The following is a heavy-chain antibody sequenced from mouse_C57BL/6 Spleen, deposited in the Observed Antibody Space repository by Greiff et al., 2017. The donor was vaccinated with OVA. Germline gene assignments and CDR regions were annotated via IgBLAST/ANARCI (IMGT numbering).Heavy chain of an antibody. Sequence: EVKVVESGGDLVKPGGSLKLSCAASGFTFSSYGMSWVRQTPDKRLEWVATISSGGSYTYYPDSVKGRFTISRDNAKNTLYLQMSSLKSEDTAMYYCARPLITTEGFAYWGQGTLVTVSA. CDR3: ARPLITTEGFAY. V-gene: IGHV5-6*01. D-gene: IGHD1-1*01. CDR1: GFTFSSYG. CDR2: ISSGGSYT. J-gene: IGHJ3*01.